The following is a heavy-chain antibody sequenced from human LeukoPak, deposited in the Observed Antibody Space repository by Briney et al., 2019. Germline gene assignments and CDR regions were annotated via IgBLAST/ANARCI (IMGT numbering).Heavy chain of an antibody. CDR2: IYPGDSDT. CDR3: ARAESDVYDFWSGYYGWFDP. CDR1: GYTFAKYW. V-gene: IGHV5-51*01. Sequence: GESLKISCQASGYTFAKYWIGWVRQMPGKGLEWMGIIYPGDSDTRYSPSFQGQVTISADKSISTAYLQWSSLKASDTAMYYCARAESDVYDFWSGYYGWFDPWGQGTLVTVSS. D-gene: IGHD3-3*01. J-gene: IGHJ5*02.